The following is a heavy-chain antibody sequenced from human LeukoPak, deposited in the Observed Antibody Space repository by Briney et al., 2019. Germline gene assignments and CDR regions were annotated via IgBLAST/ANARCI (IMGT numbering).Heavy chain of an antibody. J-gene: IGHJ4*02. D-gene: IGHD6-13*01. CDR3: ASPYSSSFIASDY. Sequence: ASETLSLTCTVSGGSISSSSYYWGWIRQPPGKGLEWIGSIYYSGSTYYNPSLKSRVTISVDTSKNQFSLKLSSVTAADTAVYYCASPYSSSFIASDYWGQGTLVTVSS. V-gene: IGHV4-39*01. CDR2: IYYSGST. CDR1: GGSISSSSYY.